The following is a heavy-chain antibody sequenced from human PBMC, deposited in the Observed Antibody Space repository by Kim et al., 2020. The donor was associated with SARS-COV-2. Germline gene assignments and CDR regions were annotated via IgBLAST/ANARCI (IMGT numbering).Heavy chain of an antibody. V-gene: IGHV6-1*01. CDR3: ARSSGVVDPFDL. Sequence: SQTLSLTCAISGDSVSSISVAWNWIRQSPSRGLEWLGRTYYRSKWYNDYAASVKSRITIHPDTSKNLFTLQLKSVTPEDTAVYYCARSSGVVDPFDLWGRGTLGTVSS. D-gene: IGHD3-3*01. J-gene: IGHJ2*01. CDR1: GDSVSSISVA. CDR2: TYYRSKWYN.